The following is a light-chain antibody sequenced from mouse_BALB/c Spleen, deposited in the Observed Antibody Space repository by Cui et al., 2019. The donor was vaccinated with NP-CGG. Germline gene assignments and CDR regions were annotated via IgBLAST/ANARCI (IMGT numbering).Light chain of an antibody. CDR1: TGAVTTNNY. Sequence: VLTQESALTTSPGETVTLTCRSSTGAVTTNNYANWVQEKPDHLFTGLIGGTNNRPPGVPARFSGSLIGDKAALTITGAQTEDEAIYFCALWYSNHWVFGGGTKLTVL. CDR2: GTN. J-gene: IGLJ1*01. V-gene: IGLV1*01. CDR3: ALWYSNHWV.